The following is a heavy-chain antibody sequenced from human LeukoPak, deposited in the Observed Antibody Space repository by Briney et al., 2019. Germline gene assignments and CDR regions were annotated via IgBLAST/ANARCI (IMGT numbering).Heavy chain of an antibody. Sequence: GRSLRLSCAASGFTFSSYAMHWVRQAPGKGLEWVADIKYDGSNKYYADSVKGRFTISRDNSKNTLYLQMNSLRAEDTAVYYCASPNDGYFDYWGQGTLVTVSS. CDR3: ASPNDGYFDY. J-gene: IGHJ4*01. V-gene: IGHV3-30-3*01. CDR2: IKYDGSNK. CDR1: GFTFSSYA. D-gene: IGHD1-1*01.